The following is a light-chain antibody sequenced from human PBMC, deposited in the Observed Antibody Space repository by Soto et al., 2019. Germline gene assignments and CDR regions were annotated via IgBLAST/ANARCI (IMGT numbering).Light chain of an antibody. J-gene: IGKJ5*01. V-gene: IGKV1-5*01. CDR3: EQYNTYST. CDR1: QSISRW. Sequence: DIQVTQHPYTLSASIGDRVTITCRASQSISRWLAWYQQKPGKAPKALIYDASTLRSGVPSRFSGGGSGTEFTLTISSLQPDDFATYYCEQYNTYSTFCQGTRLEI. CDR2: DAS.